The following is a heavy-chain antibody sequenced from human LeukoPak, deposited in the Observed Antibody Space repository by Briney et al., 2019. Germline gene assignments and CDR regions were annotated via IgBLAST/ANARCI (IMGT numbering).Heavy chain of an antibody. CDR3: ARQKILDDNYDSSGYYVDQ. V-gene: IGHV4-39*01. D-gene: IGHD3-22*01. CDR1: NASIISSSYY. J-gene: IGHJ4*02. CDR2: IYYRGRT. Sequence: PSETLSLTCSVSNASIISSSYYWGWIRQPPGKGREWIGSIYYRGRTYYNPSLKIRVTISADTSENQFSLNLNSVTASDTAVYYCARQKILDDNYDSSGYYVDQWGQGSLVTVSS.